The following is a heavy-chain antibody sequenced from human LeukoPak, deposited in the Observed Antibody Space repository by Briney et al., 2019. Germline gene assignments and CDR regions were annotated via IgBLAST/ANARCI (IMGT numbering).Heavy chain of an antibody. CDR2: IYSGGST. D-gene: IGHD4-17*01. J-gene: IGHJ4*02. CDR3: ARHGDYGDYFDY. CDR1: GFTFSTYV. V-gene: IGHV3-53*04. Sequence: PGGSLRLSCAASGFTFSTYVVNWARQAPGKGLEWVSVIYSGGSTYYADSVKGRFTISRHNSKNTLYLQMNSLRAEDTAVYYCARHGDYGDYFDYWGQGTLVTVSS.